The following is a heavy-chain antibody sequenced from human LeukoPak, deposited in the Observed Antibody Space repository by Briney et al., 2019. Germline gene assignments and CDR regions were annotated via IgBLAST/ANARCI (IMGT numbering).Heavy chain of an antibody. CDR1: GLTFSSYP. CDR2: ISYDGSNK. Sequence: PGSSLRLFCAPSGLTFSSYPMLWARHAPGKALEGVAYISYDGSNKFYADSVKRRFTIPRDNSKHTLYLQMNSLRGDDTAVYYCAKDLYPIYDSSGYYQRNFDYWGQGTLVTVSS. J-gene: IGHJ4*02. V-gene: IGHV3-30*04. D-gene: IGHD3-22*01. CDR3: AKDLYPIYDSSGYYQRNFDY.